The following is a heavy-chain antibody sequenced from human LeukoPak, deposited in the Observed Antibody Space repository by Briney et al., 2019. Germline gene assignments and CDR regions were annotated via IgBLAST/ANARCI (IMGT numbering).Heavy chain of an antibody. CDR3: ASRIAVAGYYFDY. D-gene: IGHD6-19*01. CDR1: GFTFSSYS. V-gene: IGHV3-21*01. J-gene: IGHJ4*02. CDR2: ISTTSSYI. Sequence: GGSLRLSCAASGFTFSSYSMNWVRQAPGKGLEWVSSISTTSSYIYYADSVKGRFTISRDNAKNSLYLQMNSLRAEDTAVYYCASRIAVAGYYFDYWGQGTLVTVSS.